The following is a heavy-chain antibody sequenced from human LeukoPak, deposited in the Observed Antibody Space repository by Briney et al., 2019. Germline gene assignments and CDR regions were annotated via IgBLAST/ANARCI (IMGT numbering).Heavy chain of an antibody. CDR3: ARDFGL. V-gene: IGHV4-61*02. D-gene: IGHD3-3*01. CDR1: GGSISSGTDY. CDR2: IYISGRT. J-gene: IGHJ4*02. Sequence: PSETLSLTCTVSGGSISSGTDYWSWIRQPVGKGLEWVGLIYISGRTNYNPSLKSRVTISVDTSKNQFSLKLTSVTAADTAVYYCARDFGLWGQGTLVTVSP.